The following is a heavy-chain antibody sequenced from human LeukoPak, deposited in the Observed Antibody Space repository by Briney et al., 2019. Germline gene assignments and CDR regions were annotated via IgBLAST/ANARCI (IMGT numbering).Heavy chain of an antibody. Sequence: GGSLRLSCAASGFTFSSYWMSWVRQAPGKGLEWVANIKQDGSEEVYVDSVKGRFTISRDNAKNSLFLQMNTLRAEDTAVYYCAGASSEYCGGYYCYLYFWGQGTLVSVSS. CDR2: IKQDGSEE. D-gene: IGHD2-21*01. J-gene: IGHJ4*02. CDR1: GFTFSSYW. CDR3: AGASSEYCGGYYCYLYF. V-gene: IGHV3-7*05.